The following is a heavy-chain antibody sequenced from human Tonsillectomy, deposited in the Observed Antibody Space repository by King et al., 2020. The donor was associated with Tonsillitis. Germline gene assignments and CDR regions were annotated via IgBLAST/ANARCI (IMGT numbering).Heavy chain of an antibody. J-gene: IGHJ2*01. CDR2: MSGSGCST. V-gene: IGHV3-23*04. Sequence: EVQLVESGGGLVQPGGSLRLSCAASGFTFSSYAMTWVRQAPGKGLEWVSAMSGSGCSTYYADSVKGRFTISRDNPKTTLYLQMNSLRAEDTALYYCAKGGRYCSSTSCYTGWYLDLWGRGTLVTVSS. CDR3: AKGGRYCSSTSCYTGWYLDL. D-gene: IGHD2-2*02. CDR1: GFTFSSYA.